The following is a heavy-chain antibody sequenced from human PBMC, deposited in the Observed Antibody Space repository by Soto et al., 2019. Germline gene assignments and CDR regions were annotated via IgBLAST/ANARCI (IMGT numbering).Heavy chain of an antibody. CDR2: ISGSTTHI. CDR1: GFTFNTYS. J-gene: IGHJ4*02. V-gene: IGHV3-21*06. CDR3: AGDLQMATIRGGDY. D-gene: IGHD5-12*01. Sequence: GGSLRLSCTASGFTFNTYSMNWVRQAPGRGLEWVSSISGSTTHILYADSVRGRFTISRDNGKNSLYLQMNSLRAEDTAVYYCAGDLQMATIRGGDYWGQGTQVTVSS.